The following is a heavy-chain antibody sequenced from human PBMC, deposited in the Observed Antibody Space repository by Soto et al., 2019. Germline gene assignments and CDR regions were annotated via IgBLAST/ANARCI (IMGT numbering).Heavy chain of an antibody. CDR3: TRKTPTNGRAV. CDR2: IGSAGDT. J-gene: IGHJ6*02. Sequence: EVQLVESGGGLVQPGGSLRLSCAASGFTLSGYDIHWVRQATGKGLEWVSGIGSAGDTYYEDAMKSRLTITSENAKNSLYLQTNSMRVGDTAEYYCTRKTPTNGRAVGTQWTTVTVSS. D-gene: IGHD2-15*01. V-gene: IGHV3-13*01. CDR1: GFTLSGYD.